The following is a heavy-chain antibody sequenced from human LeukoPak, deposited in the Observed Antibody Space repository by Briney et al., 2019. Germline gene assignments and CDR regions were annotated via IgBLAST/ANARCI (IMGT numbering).Heavy chain of an antibody. Sequence: SETLSLTCAVYGGSFSGYYWSWIRQPAGKGLEWIGRIYTSGSTNYNPSLKSRVTMSVDTSKNQYSLKLSSVTAADTAVYYCAREIPSPYYYYYYMDVWGKGTTVTISS. CDR2: IYTSGST. J-gene: IGHJ6*03. V-gene: IGHV4-4*07. CDR3: AREIPSPYYYYYYMDV. D-gene: IGHD2-2*01. CDR1: GGSFSGYY.